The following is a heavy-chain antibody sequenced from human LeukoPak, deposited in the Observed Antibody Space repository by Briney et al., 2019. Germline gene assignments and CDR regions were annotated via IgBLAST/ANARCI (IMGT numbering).Heavy chain of an antibody. CDR3: AREYIVVVPAAIRSYYYGMDV. Sequence: GASVKVSCKASGYTFTSYDINWVRQATGQGLEWMGWINPNSGGTNYAQKFQGRVTMTRDTSISTAYMELSRLRSDDTAVYYCAREYIVVVPAAIRSYYYGMDVWGQGTTVTVSS. CDR1: GYTFTSYD. V-gene: IGHV1-2*02. J-gene: IGHJ6*02. CDR2: INPNSGGT. D-gene: IGHD2-2*02.